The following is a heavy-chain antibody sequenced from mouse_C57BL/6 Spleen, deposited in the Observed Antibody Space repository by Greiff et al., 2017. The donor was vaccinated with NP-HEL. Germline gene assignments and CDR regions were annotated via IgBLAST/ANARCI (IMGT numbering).Heavy chain of an antibody. J-gene: IGHJ3*01. V-gene: IGHV5-9-1*02. CDR1: GFTFSSYA. CDR3: TRDGGYDGYYWFAY. Sequence: EVHLVESGEGLVKPGGSLKLSCAASGFTFSSYAMSWVRQTPEQRLEWVAYISSGGDYIYYADTVKGRFTISRDNARNTLYLQMSSLKSEDTAMYYCTRDGGYDGYYWFAYWGQGTLVTVSA. CDR2: ISSGGDYI. D-gene: IGHD2-3*01.